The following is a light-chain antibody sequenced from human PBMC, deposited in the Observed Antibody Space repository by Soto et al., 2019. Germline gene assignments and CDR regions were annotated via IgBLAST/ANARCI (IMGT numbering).Light chain of an antibody. CDR3: LLSCSGPRV. CDR2: NTN. V-gene: IGLV7-46*01. CDR1: TGAVTSEHY. Sequence: QAVVTQEPSLTVSPGGTVSLTCGSSTGAVTSEHYAYWFQQKPGQAPRTLIYNTNNKQSWTPARFSGSLLGGKAALTLSGAQPEDEAEYYCLLSCSGPRVYGGGTKLTVL. J-gene: IGLJ3*02.